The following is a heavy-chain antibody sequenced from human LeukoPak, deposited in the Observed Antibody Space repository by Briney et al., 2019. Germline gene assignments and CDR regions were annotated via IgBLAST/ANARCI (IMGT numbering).Heavy chain of an antibody. CDR1: GFTFSSYA. Sequence: GGSLRLSCAASGFTFSSYAMSWVRQAPGKGLEWVSAISGSGGSTYYADSVKGRFTISRDNSKNSLYLQMNSLRAEDTAVYYCARGPWAAGGTFAPWGQGTLVTVSS. J-gene: IGHJ5*02. CDR3: ARGPWAAGGTFAP. D-gene: IGHD6-13*01. V-gene: IGHV3-23*01. CDR2: ISGSGGST.